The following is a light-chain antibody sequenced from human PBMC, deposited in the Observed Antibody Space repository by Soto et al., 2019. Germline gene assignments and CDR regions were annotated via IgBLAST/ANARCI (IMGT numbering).Light chain of an antibody. CDR1: QSLLHRNGYNY. CDR3: MQALQSPLYT. J-gene: IGKJ2*01. CDR2: LGS. V-gene: IGKV2-28*01. Sequence: DIVMTQSPLSLPVTPGEPASISCRSSQSLLHRNGYNYLDWDLQKPGQSPQLLIYLGSNRASGVPDRFSGSGSGTDFTLKISRVEAEDVGVYYCMQALQSPLYTFGQRTKLEIK.